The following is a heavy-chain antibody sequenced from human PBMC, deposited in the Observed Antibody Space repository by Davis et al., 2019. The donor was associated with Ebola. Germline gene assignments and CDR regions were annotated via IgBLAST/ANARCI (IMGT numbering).Heavy chain of an antibody. CDR3: AIPDCSGANCYSVYIKN. V-gene: IGHV3-33*01. Sequence: GGSLRLSCAASGLNFRSYGMHWVRQAPDKGLEWVAVIWYDGSRKYYGDSVKGRFTISRDNSNNLLYLQMNSLRAEDTAVYYCAIPDCSGANCYSVYIKNWGQGTLVTVSS. CDR2: IWYDGSRK. J-gene: IGHJ4*02. D-gene: IGHD2-15*01. CDR1: GLNFRSYG.